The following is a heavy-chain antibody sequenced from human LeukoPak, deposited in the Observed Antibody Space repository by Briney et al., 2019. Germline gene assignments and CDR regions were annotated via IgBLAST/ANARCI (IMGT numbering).Heavy chain of an antibody. D-gene: IGHD3-22*01. J-gene: IGHJ5*02. Sequence: SETLSLTCAVYGGSFSGYYWSWIRQPPGKGLEWIGEINHSGSTNYNPSLKSRVTISVDTSKNQFSLKLSSVTAADTAVYYCARGQYYYDSSGYPGATWFDPRGQGTLVTVSS. CDR1: GGSFSGYY. CDR3: ARGQYYYDSSGYPGATWFDP. CDR2: INHSGST. V-gene: IGHV4-34*01.